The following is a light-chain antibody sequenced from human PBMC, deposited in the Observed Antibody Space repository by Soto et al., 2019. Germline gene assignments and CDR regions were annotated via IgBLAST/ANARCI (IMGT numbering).Light chain of an antibody. CDR1: QTVTSNY. V-gene: IGKV3-20*01. Sequence: PGERATLSCGASQTVTSNYLAWYQQKPGQAPRLLIFGASIRVPGIPDRFIGSGSGTDFTLTISRLEPEDFAVYYCQHYVTSLTTFGQGTRLEIK. CDR2: GAS. CDR3: QHYVTSLTT. J-gene: IGKJ5*01.